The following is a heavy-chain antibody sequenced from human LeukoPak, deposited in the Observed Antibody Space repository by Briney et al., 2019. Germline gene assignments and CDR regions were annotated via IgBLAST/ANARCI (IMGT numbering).Heavy chain of an antibody. V-gene: IGHV3-7*01. Sequence: GGPLRLSCAASGFMFSGFWMTWVRQAPGKGLEWVANIKHDGSEKNYVDSVKGRFTISRDNAKNSLYLQMNSLGGEDTAVYYCATRPRSDYYFASFDYWGQGTLVTVSS. CDR1: GFMFSGFW. J-gene: IGHJ4*02. D-gene: IGHD3-22*01. CDR3: ATRPRSDYYFASFDY. CDR2: IKHDGSEK.